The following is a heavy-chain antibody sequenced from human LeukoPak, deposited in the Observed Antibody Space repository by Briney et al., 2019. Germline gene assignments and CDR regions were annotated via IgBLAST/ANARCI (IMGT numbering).Heavy chain of an antibody. D-gene: IGHD2-15*01. CDR3: VRGYSFGPYGMDV. CDR1: GFPFSSYA. V-gene: IGHV3-64D*09. J-gene: IGHJ6*02. Sequence: GGSLRLSCSASGFPFSSYAMHWVRQAPGKGLEYVSAISDSGGSTYYADSVKGRFTISRDNSKNTLYLQMSSLRAEDTAVYFCVRGYSFGPYGMDVWGQGTTVIVSS. CDR2: ISDSGGST.